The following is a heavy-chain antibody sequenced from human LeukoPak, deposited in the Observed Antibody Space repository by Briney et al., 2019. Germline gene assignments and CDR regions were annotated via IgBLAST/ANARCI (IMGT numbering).Heavy chain of an antibody. CDR3: ARSPHILTGENFDY. D-gene: IGHD3-9*01. J-gene: IGHJ4*02. CDR2: INPNSGGT. CDR1: GYTFTGYY. Sequence: ASVKVCCKASGYTFTGYYMHWVRQAPGQGLEWMGWINPNSGGTNYAQKFQDRVSMTRDTSISTAYMQLSRLRSGDTAVYFCARSPHILTGENFDYWGQGTLLTASS. V-gene: IGHV1-2*02.